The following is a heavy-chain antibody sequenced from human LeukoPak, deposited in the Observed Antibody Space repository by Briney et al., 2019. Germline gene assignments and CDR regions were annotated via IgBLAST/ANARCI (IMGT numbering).Heavy chain of an antibody. CDR1: GYTFTGYY. Sequence: ASVKVSCKTSGYTFTGYYTHWVRQAPGQGLEWMGWINPNSGTTNYAQKFQGRVTMTRDTSLTTAYMEMSRLRSDDTAVYYCARELGDTTDYWGQGTLVTVSS. CDR3: ARELGDTTDY. V-gene: IGHV1-2*02. D-gene: IGHD5-12*01. J-gene: IGHJ4*02. CDR2: INPNSGTT.